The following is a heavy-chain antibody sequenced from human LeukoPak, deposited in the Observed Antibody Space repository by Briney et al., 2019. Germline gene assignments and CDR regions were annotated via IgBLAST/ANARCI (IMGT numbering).Heavy chain of an antibody. CDR3: AKDNPLPL. D-gene: IGHD1-14*01. V-gene: IGHV3-7*04. CDR1: GVIFSRYW. CDR2: IKQDGTKT. Sequence: GGSLRLSCEASGVIFSRYWMPWARQAPGKGLEWVANIKQDGTKTYYVDSVKGRFTISRDNAKNSVYLKMNSLTAEDTASYFCAKDNPLPLWGQGTLVSVSS. J-gene: IGHJ4*02.